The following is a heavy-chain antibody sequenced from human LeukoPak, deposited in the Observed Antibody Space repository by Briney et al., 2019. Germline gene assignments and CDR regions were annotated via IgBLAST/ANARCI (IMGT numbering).Heavy chain of an antibody. CDR3: AELGITMIGGV. V-gene: IGHV3-48*04. CDR1: GFTFSSYW. D-gene: IGHD3-10*02. Sequence: GGSLRLSCAVTGFTFSSYWMSWVRQAPGKGLEWVSYIRSSGSTIYYADSVKGRFTISRDNPKNSLYLQMNSLRAEDTAVYYCAELGITMIGGVWGKGTTVTTSS. CDR2: IRSSGSTI. J-gene: IGHJ6*04.